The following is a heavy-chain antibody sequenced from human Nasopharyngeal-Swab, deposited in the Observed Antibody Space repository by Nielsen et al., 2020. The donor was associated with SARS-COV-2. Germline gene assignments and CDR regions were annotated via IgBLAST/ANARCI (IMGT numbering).Heavy chain of an antibody. Sequence: GGSLRLSCGVSGFTISNSGMSWVRQAPGKGLEWVSLIPTGGYTYYADSVKGRFTISRDNSRNTLVLQMNGLRVEDTAVYYCAKGDYGVFDPWGQGTLVTVSS. CDR2: IPTGGYT. CDR3: AKGDYGVFDP. J-gene: IGHJ5*02. CDR1: GFTISNSG. V-gene: IGHV3-23*01. D-gene: IGHD4/OR15-4a*01.